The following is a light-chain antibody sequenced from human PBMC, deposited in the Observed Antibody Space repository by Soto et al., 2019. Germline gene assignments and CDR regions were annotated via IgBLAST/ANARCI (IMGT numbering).Light chain of an antibody. J-gene: IGKJ5*01. V-gene: IGKV1-27*01. Sequence: DIQMTQSPSSLSASVGDRITITCRASQSISNYLAWYQQKPGKVPELLIYDAFTLQSGVPSRFSGSGSGTEFILTISSVESEDFAIYYCQQHNDWPTFGQGTRLEI. CDR3: QQHNDWPT. CDR2: DAF. CDR1: QSISNY.